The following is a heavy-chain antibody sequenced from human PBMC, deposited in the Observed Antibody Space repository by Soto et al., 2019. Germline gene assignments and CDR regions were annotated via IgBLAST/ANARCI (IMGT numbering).Heavy chain of an antibody. CDR1: GYSFTSYW. Sequence: PGQSLKVSCKASGYSFTSYWIGWVRQMPGKGLEWMGIIYPGDSDTTYSPSFLGQVTISADNSIHTAYLQWSSLKASDNAIYYSAPGARGGRTTAKNLESWGQATLVTVS. CDR3: APGARGGRTTAKNLES. CDR2: IYPGDSDT. D-gene: IGHD3-16*01. J-gene: IGHJ4*02. V-gene: IGHV5-51*01.